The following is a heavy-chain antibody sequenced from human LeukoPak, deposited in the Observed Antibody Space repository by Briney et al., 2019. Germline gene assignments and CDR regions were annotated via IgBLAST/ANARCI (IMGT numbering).Heavy chain of an antibody. CDR3: ARYYYDSSGYYRMDY. D-gene: IGHD3-22*01. Sequence: ASVKVSCKASGYTFTSYYMHWVRQAPGQGLEWMGIINPSGGSTSYAQKFQGRVTMTRGTSTSTVYMELSSLRSEDTAVYYCARYYYDSSGYYRMDYWGQGTLVTVSS. CDR1: GYTFTSYY. J-gene: IGHJ4*02. V-gene: IGHV1-46*01. CDR2: INPSGGST.